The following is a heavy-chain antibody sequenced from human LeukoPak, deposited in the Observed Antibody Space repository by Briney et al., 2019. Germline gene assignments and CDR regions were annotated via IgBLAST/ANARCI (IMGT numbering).Heavy chain of an antibody. V-gene: IGHV4-61*02. J-gene: IGHJ4*02. D-gene: IGHD3-10*01. CDR1: GGSISSGSYY. CDR2: IYTSGST. CDR3: ASYGSGTLGY. Sequence: SETLSLTCTVSGGSISSGSYYWSWIRQPAGKGLEWIGRIYTSGSTNYNPSPKSRVTISVDTSKNQFSLKLSSVTAADTAVYYCASYGSGTLGYWGQGTLVTVSS.